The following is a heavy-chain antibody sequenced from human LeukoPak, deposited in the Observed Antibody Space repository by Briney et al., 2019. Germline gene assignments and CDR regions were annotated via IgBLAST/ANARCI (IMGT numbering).Heavy chain of an antibody. CDR1: GFTFSSYG. J-gene: IGHJ4*02. Sequence: GGSLRLSFAASGFTFSSYGTHWVRQAPGKGLEWVAVISYDGSNKYYADSVKGRFTISRDNSKNTLYLQMNSLRAEDTAVYYCATVAAPVDDYWGQGTLVTVSS. V-gene: IGHV3-30*03. CDR2: ISYDGSNK. CDR3: ATVAAPVDDY. D-gene: IGHD2-15*01.